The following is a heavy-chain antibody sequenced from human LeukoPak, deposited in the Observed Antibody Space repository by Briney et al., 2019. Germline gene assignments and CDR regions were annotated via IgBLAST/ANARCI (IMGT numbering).Heavy chain of an antibody. J-gene: IGHJ4*02. Sequence: PGRSLRLSCAASGFTFSSYGMHWVRQAPGKGLEWVAVIWYDGSNKYYAEFVKGRFTISRDNSKNTLYLQMNSLRAEDTGVYYCAIWGLEKYYYDSSGSFGDYWGQGTLVTVSS. CDR2: IWYDGSNK. CDR1: GFTFSSYG. D-gene: IGHD3-22*01. V-gene: IGHV3-33*01. CDR3: AIWGLEKYYYDSSGSFGDY.